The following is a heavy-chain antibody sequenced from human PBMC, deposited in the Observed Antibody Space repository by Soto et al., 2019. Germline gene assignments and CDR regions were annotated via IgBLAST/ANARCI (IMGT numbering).Heavy chain of an antibody. CDR1: GYTFTSYY. Sequence: ASVKVSCKASGYTFTSYYMHWVRQAPGQGLEWMGIINPSGGSATYAQKFQGRVAITRDTSTSTVYMELSSLRSEDTATYYCARDLGAPCGQWLCYYYGLDVWGQGTTVTVSS. D-gene: IGHD5-12*01. J-gene: IGHJ6*02. CDR2: INPSGGSA. V-gene: IGHV1-46*01. CDR3: ARDLGAPCGQWLCYYYGLDV.